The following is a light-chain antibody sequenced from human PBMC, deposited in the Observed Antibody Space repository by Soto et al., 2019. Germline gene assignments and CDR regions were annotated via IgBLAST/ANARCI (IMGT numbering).Light chain of an antibody. CDR2: DVS. Sequence: QSALTQPRSVSGSPGQSVTISCTGTSSDVGGYNYVSWYQQYPGKAPKLIIYDVSERPSGVPDRFSGSKSGNTASLTISGHQAEDEADYYCCSYAGSYSVVFGTGTKLTVL. J-gene: IGLJ1*01. CDR3: CSYAGSYSVV. CDR1: SSDVGGYNY. V-gene: IGLV2-11*01.